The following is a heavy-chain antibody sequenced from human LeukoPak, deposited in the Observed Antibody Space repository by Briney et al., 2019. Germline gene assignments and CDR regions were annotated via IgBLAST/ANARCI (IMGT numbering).Heavy chain of an antibody. D-gene: IGHD5-24*01. CDR1: GGSINSRSCY. CDR3: AFRRDGYKGGNWFDP. V-gene: IGHV4-39*01. CDR2: IYYSGST. J-gene: IGHJ5*02. Sequence: SETLSLTCTVSGGSINSRSCYWGWIRQPPGKGLEWIGSIYYSGSTYHNPSLKSRVTISVDTSKNQLSLKLSSVTAADTAVYYCAFRRDGYKGGNWFDPWGQGTLVTVSS.